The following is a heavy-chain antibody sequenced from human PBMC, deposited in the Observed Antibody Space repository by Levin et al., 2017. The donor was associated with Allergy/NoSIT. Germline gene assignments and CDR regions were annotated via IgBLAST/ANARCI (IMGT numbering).Heavy chain of an antibody. CDR1: GFTFSSYS. CDR2: ISSSSSYI. V-gene: IGHV3-21*01. Sequence: GESLKISCAASGFTFSSYSMNWVRQAPGKGLEWVSSISSSSSYIYYADSVKGRFTISRDNAKNSLYLQMNSLRAEDTAVYYCARDIKAYCDYWGQGTLVTVSS. D-gene: IGHD1-14*01. CDR3: ARDIKAYCDY. J-gene: IGHJ4*02.